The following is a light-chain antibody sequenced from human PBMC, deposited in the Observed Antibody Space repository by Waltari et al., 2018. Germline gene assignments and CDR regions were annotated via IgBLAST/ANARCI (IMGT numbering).Light chain of an antibody. J-gene: IGLJ1*01. CDR1: SSNIGAGYD. CDR3: QSYDRSLSGGYV. CDR2: GNS. V-gene: IGLV1-40*01. Sequence: QSVLTQPPSVSGAPGQRVTISCTGSSSNIGAGYDVHWYQQLPGSAPKLRLSGNSKRPSGVPGRVSGSKSGTSASLAITGLQAEDEADYYCQSYDRSLSGGYVFGTGTRVIVL.